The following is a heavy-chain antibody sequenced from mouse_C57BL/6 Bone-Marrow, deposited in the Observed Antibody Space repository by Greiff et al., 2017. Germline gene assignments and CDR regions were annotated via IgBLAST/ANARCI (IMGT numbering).Heavy chain of an antibody. Sequence: QVQLKQPGAELVKPGASVKMSCKASGYTFTSYWITWVKQRPGQGLEWIGDIYPTSGRTNYNEKFKNKAILTVDTSSNTAYMQLSSLTSEDSAVFYCAGSGPLGRSFDYWGQGTTLTVSS. D-gene: IGHD6-1*01. V-gene: IGHV1-55*01. CDR1: GYTFTSYW. CDR3: AGSGPLGRSFDY. CDR2: IYPTSGRT. J-gene: IGHJ2*01.